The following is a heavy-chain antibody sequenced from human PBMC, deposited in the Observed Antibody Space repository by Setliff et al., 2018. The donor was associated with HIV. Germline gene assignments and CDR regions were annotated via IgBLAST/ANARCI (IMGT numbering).Heavy chain of an antibody. CDR2: IFPTGTT. V-gene: IGHV4-4*09. D-gene: IGHD2-2*02. Sequence: SETLSLTCSVSGFFNNFYWSWIRQPPNEGLEWIGNIFPTGTTNYNPSLQSRVTLSVDTSESQVSLSLASVTAADSAVYYCARQERYCTSADCYRYFNYWGQGTLVTVSS. CDR1: GFFNNFY. CDR3: ARQERYCTSADCYRYFNY. J-gene: IGHJ4*02.